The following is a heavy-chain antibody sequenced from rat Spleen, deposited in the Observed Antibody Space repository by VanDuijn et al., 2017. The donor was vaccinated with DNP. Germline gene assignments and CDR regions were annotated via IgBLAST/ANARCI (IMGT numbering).Heavy chain of an antibody. CDR2: IIYDGSRT. V-gene: IGHV5S10*01. Sequence: EVQLVESGGGLVQPGRSLKLSCAASRFTFSDYNMAWVRQAPKKGLGWVATIIYDGSRTYYRASVKGRFTISRDTAKNTLYLQMDSLRSEDTATYYCATHTFTPGITTPFAYWGQGTLVTVSS. CDR3: ATHTFTPGITTPFAY. J-gene: IGHJ3*01. D-gene: IGHD1-4*01. CDR1: RFTFSDYN.